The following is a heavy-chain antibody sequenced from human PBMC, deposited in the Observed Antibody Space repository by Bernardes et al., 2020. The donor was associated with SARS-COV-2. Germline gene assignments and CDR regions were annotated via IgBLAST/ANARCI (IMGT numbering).Heavy chain of an antibody. Sequence: GGSLRLSCAASGFIFSDYAMHWVRQAPGKGLEWVGRIKSKTDGGTTDYAAPVKGRFTISRDDSKDTLFLQMSSLKTEDTAVYYCITASRSPFWGQGTLVTVSS. J-gene: IGHJ4*02. V-gene: IGHV3-15*01. CDR1: GFIFSDYA. CDR3: ITASRSPF. CDR2: IKSKTDGGTT.